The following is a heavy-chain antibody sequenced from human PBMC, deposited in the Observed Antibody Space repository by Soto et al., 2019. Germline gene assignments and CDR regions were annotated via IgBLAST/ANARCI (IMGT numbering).Heavy chain of an antibody. V-gene: IGHV1-18*01. CDR3: ARERTAMVTFWFDP. CDR1: GYTFTSYG. CDR2: ISAYNGNT. D-gene: IGHD5-18*01. Sequence: ASVKVSCKVSGYTFTSYGISWVRQAPGQGLEWMGWISAYNGNTDYAQKLQGRVTRTTDTSTSTAYMELRSLRSDDTAVYYCARERTAMVTFWFDPWGQGTLVTVSS. J-gene: IGHJ5*02.